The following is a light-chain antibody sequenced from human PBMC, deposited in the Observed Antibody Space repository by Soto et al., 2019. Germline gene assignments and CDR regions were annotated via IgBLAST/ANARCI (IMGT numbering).Light chain of an antibody. CDR1: SSDVGSYDR. Sequence: QSALTQPPSVSGSPGQSVTISCTGTSSDVGSYDRVSWYQQPQGTAPKLMIYEVTNRPSGVPDRFSGSKSGNTAALTISGLQPEDEADYYCSSYTTGSSLVFGGGTKVTVL. CDR2: EVT. J-gene: IGLJ2*01. CDR3: SSYTTGSSLV. V-gene: IGLV2-18*02.